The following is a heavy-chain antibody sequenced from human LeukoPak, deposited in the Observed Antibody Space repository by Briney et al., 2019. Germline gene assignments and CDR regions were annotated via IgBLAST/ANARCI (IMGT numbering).Heavy chain of an antibody. D-gene: IGHD5-24*01. V-gene: IGHV1-18*01. CDR3: ARRDNKAPYYFDY. Sequence: ASVKVSCKASGYTFTSYGISWVRQAPGQGIESMGWISAYNGNTNYAQKLQGRITMTTDTSTSTAYMELRSLRSDDTAVYYCARRDNKAPYYFDYWGQGTLVSVSS. CDR1: GYTFTSYG. J-gene: IGHJ4*02. CDR2: ISAYNGNT.